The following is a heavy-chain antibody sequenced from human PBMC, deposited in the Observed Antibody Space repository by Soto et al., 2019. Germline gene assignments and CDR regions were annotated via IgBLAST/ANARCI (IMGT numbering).Heavy chain of an antibody. CDR1: GYSFRTYA. CDR3: ARFYYDRETYDDYFDY. V-gene: IGHV1-3*01. D-gene: IGHD3-22*01. CDR2: INVDSGKR. Sequence: ASVKVSCKASGYSFRTYAMHWVRQAPGQRLEWMGWINVDSGKRNYSPKFQGRLTITRDTSASTAYMELSSLKSEDTAVYYCARFYYDRETYDDYFDYWGQGTLVTVSS. J-gene: IGHJ4*02.